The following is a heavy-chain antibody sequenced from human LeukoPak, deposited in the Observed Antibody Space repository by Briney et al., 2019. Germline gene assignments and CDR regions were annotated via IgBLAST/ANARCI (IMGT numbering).Heavy chain of an antibody. CDR1: GGSFSGYY. Sequence: SETLSLTCAVYGGSFSGYYWSWNRQPPGKGLEWIGEINHSGSTNYNPSLKSRVTISVDTSKNQFSLKLSSVTAADTAVYYCAKIGDYGDLWYFDYWGQGTLVTVSS. CDR2: INHSGST. D-gene: IGHD4-17*01. J-gene: IGHJ4*02. V-gene: IGHV4-34*01. CDR3: AKIGDYGDLWYFDY.